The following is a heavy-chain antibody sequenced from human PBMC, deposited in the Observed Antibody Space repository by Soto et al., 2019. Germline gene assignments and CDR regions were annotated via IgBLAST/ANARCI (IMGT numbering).Heavy chain of an antibody. CDR3: AGRYCSGGSCYLGALDI. D-gene: IGHD2-15*01. V-gene: IGHV4-34*01. J-gene: IGHJ3*02. Sequence: QVQLQQWGAGLLKPSVTLSLTCAVYGGSFSGYYWSWIRQPPGKGLEWIGEINHSGRTNYNPSLKSRVTISVDTSRNQFSLKLSSVTAADTAVYYCAGRYCSGGSCYLGALDIWGQGTMVTVSS. CDR2: INHSGRT. CDR1: GGSFSGYY.